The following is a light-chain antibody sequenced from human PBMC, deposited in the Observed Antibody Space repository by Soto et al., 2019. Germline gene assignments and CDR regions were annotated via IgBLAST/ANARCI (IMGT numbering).Light chain of an antibody. CDR2: GNS. CDR1: SSNIGAGYD. V-gene: IGLV1-40*01. CDR3: QSYDSSLSGSRV. J-gene: IGLJ7*01. Sequence: QPVLTQPPSVSGAPGQRVTISCTGSSSNIGAGYDVHWYQQLPETAPKLLIYGNSNRPSGVPDRFPGSKSGTSASLAITGLQAEDEADYYCQSYDSSLSGSRVFGGGTQLTVL.